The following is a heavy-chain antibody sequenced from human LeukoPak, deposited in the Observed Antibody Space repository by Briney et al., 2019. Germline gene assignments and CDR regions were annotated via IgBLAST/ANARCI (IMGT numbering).Heavy chain of an antibody. CDR3: AKDPTPYYDSSGAYFDY. CDR2: ISGSGGDT. D-gene: IGHD3-22*01. Sequence: PGGSLRLSCAASGFTFSSYAMSWVRQAPGKGLEWVSGISGSGGDTYFADSVKGRFTISRDKSKNTLYLQMNSLRAEDTAVYYCAKDPTPYYDSSGAYFDYWGQGTLVTVSS. V-gene: IGHV3-23*01. J-gene: IGHJ4*02. CDR1: GFTFSSYA.